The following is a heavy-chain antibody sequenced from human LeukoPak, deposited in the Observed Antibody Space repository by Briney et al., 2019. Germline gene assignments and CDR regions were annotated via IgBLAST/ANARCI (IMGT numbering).Heavy chain of an antibody. CDR1: GGTFSSYA. D-gene: IGHD2-2*01. CDR2: IIPIFGTA. Sequence: SVKVSCKASGGTFSSYAISWVRQAPGQGLEWMGRIIPIFGTANYAQKFQGRVTITTDESTSTAYMELSSLRSEDTAVYYCARDLRGYCSSTSCPRVNWFDPWGQGTLVTVSS. J-gene: IGHJ5*02. V-gene: IGHV1-69*05. CDR3: ARDLRGYCSSTSCPRVNWFDP.